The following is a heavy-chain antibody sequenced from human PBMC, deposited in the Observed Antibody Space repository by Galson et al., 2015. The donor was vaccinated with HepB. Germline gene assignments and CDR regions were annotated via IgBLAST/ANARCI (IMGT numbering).Heavy chain of an antibody. J-gene: IGHJ6*02. CDR2: INPDGSEK. D-gene: IGHD3-10*01. Sequence: SLRLSCAGSEFTFSSYWMNWVRQAPGKGLEWVANINPDGSEKSYVASLRGRFTVSRDNDKNALYLQMDSLRAEATAVYYCARRISLVRGIITKPDYYYGMDVWGQGTTVTVAS. CDR3: ARRISLVRGIITKPDYYYGMDV. CDR1: EFTFSSYW. V-gene: IGHV3-7*03.